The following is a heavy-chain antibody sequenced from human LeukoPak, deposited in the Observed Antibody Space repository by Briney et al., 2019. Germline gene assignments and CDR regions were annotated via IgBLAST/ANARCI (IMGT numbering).Heavy chain of an antibody. D-gene: IGHD2/OR15-2a*01. J-gene: IGHJ4*02. CDR2: ISESGDMT. Sequence: GGSLRLSCAASGFSFSNFAMTWVRQAPGKGLEWVSSISESGDMTDYTDSVKGRLTISRDKSKNTLYLQMNSLTAEDTAVYYCAASYYVLSYSEYWGQGTLVTVSS. CDR3: AASYYVLSYSEY. CDR1: GFSFSNFA. V-gene: IGHV3-23*01.